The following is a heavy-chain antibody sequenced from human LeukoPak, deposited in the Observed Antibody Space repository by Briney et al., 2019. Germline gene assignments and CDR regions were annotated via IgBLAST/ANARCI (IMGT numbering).Heavy chain of an antibody. CDR3: ARDPYSGVSAAPNY. V-gene: IGHV3-21*01. CDR1: GFTFSSYS. CDR2: ISSSSSYI. Sequence: NPGGSLRLSCAASGFTFSSYSMNWVRQAPGKGLEWVSSISSSSSYIYYADSVKGRFTIPRDNAKNSLYLQMNSLRAEDTAVYYCARDPYSGVSAAPNYWGQGTLVTVSS. J-gene: IGHJ4*02. D-gene: IGHD1-26*01.